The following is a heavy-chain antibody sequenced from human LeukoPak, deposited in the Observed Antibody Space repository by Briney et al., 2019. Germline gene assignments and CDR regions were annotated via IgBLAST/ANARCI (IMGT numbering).Heavy chain of an antibody. CDR3: ARDWVPYGDYSFGY. J-gene: IGHJ4*02. D-gene: IGHD4-17*01. CDR2: ISTYNGNT. Sequence: GASVKVSCKASGYSFVLYGISWVRQAPGQGPEWMGWISTYNGNTKYAEKFQGRVTITADESTSTAYMELSSLKSEDTAVYYCARDWVPYGDYSFGYWGQGTLVTVSS. V-gene: IGHV1-18*01. CDR1: GYSFVLYG.